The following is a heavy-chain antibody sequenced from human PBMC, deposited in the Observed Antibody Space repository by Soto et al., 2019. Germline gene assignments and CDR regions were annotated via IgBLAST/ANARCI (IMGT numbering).Heavy chain of an antibody. D-gene: IGHD6-13*01. J-gene: IGHJ4*02. CDR3: EHRGSSWYGGGNFDY. V-gene: IGHV2-5*02. CDR2: IYWDDDK. CDR1: GFSLSTSGVG. Sequence: QITLKESGPTLVTPTQTLTLTCTFSGFSLSTSGVGVGWIRQPPGKALEWLALIYWDDDKRYSPSLKSRLTITKDTSKNQVVLTRTNMDPVDTATYYCEHRGSSWYGGGNFDYWGQGTLVTVSS.